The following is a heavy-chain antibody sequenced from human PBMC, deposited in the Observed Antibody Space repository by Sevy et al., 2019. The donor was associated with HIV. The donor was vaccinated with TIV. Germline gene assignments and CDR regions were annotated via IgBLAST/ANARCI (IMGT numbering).Heavy chain of an antibody. CDR1: GFIFNSYV. V-gene: IGHV3-23*01. CDR2: ISASGGST. Sequence: GGSLRISCAASGFIFNSYVMSWVRQAPGKGLEWVSGISASGGSTFYADSVKGRFTISRDNFKNALYLEMNSLRVEDTAVYYCAGAGMGAKGFDYWGQGTLVTVSS. D-gene: IGHD1-26*01. J-gene: IGHJ4*02. CDR3: AGAGMGAKGFDY.